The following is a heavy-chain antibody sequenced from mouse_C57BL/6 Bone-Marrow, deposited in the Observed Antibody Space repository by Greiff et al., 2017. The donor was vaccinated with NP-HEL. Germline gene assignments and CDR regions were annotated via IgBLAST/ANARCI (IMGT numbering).Heavy chain of an antibody. D-gene: IGHD3-1*01. CDR3: ARDEGTAQATSAMDY. CDR1: GYTFTSYW. J-gene: IGHJ4*01. Sequence: VQLQESGAELAKPGASVKLSCKASGYTFTSYWMHWVKQRPGQGLEWIGYINPSSGYTKYNQKFKDKATLTADESSSTAYMQLSSLTYEDSAVYYCARDEGTAQATSAMDYWGQGTSVTVSS. V-gene: IGHV1-7*01. CDR2: INPSSGYT.